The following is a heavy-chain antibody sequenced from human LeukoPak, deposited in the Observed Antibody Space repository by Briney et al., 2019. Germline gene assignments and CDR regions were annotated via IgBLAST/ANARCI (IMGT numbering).Heavy chain of an antibody. CDR2: IIPIFGTA. D-gene: IGHD4-23*01. CDR1: GGTFSSYA. V-gene: IGHV1-69*13. J-gene: IGHJ4*02. Sequence: ASVNVSCKASGGTFSSYAISWVRQAPGQGLEWMGGIIPIFGTANYAQKFQGRVTITADESTSTAYMELSSLRSEDTAVYYCARGEVVTYFDYWGQGTLVTVSS. CDR3: ARGEVVTYFDY.